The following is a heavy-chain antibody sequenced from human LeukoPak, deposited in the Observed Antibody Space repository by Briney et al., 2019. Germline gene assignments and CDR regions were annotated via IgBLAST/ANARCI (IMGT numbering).Heavy chain of an antibody. CDR1: GDSIRSSSYH. D-gene: IGHD2-2*01. CDR3: AREAIYCSSTSCYGSSLWFGDLSCYFDY. Sequence: SETLSLTCTVSGDSIRSSSYHWGWIRQPPGKGLEWIGSIYYSGSTYYNPSLKSRVTISVDTSKNQFSLKLSSVTAADTAVYYCAREAIYCSSTSCYGSSLWFGDLSCYFDYWGQGTLVTVSS. V-gene: IGHV4-39*07. J-gene: IGHJ4*02. CDR2: IYYSGST.